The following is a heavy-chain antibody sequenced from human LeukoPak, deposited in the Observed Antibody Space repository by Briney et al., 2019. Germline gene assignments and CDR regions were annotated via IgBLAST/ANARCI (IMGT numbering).Heavy chain of an antibody. J-gene: IGHJ6*04. CDR2: ISYDGSNK. D-gene: IGHD3-10*02. CDR3: AELGITMIGGV. Sequence: HPGGSLRLSCAASGFTFSRSGMHWVRQAPGKGLEWVAVISYDGSNKYYADSVKGRFTISRDNSKNTLYLQMNSLRVEDTAVYYCAELGITMIGGVWGKGTTVTISS. CDR1: GFTFSRSG. V-gene: IGHV3-30*18.